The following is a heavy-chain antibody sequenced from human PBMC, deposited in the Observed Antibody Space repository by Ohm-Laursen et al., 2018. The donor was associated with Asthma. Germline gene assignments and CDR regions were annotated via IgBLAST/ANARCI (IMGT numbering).Heavy chain of an antibody. Sequence: LSLTWSVSGGSMSSYTYYWGWVRQAPGKGLEWVANIKQDGSEKYYVDSVKGRFTISRDNAKNSLYLQMNSLRAEDTAVYYCARAELDFWSGYYKDYWGQGTLVTVSS. J-gene: IGHJ4*02. CDR3: ARAELDFWSGYYKDY. D-gene: IGHD3-3*01. CDR2: IKQDGSEK. CDR1: GGSMSSYTYY. V-gene: IGHV3-7*01.